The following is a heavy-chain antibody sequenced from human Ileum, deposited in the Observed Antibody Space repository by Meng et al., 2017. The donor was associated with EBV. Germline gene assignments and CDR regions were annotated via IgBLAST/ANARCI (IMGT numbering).Heavy chain of an antibody. CDR3: ARDLRVGGAFDY. CDR1: GASVTSSGYY. J-gene: IGHJ4*02. Sequence: VQLKQAGRGLVRSSVTLSLACTVSGASVTSSGYYWSWLRQSPGKGLEWLGYVNYNGDSTYNPSLKSRVTIFIDTSKKQFYLNLTSATAADTAIYYCARDLRVGGAFDYWGQGTLVTVSS. D-gene: IGHD1-26*01. V-gene: IGHV4-61*08. CDR2: VNYNGDS.